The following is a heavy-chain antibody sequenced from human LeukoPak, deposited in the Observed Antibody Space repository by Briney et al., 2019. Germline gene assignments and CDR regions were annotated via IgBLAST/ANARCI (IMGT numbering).Heavy chain of an antibody. CDR1: GGSISTYY. V-gene: IGHV4-59*01. CDR2: IYHSGST. J-gene: IGHJ4*02. Sequence: SETLSLTCTVSGGSISTYYWSWIRQPPGKGLEWIASIYHSGSTYYNPSLKSRVTISADTSKNQFSLKLNSVTAADTAVYYCARVARDGYLACYFDYWGPGTPVTVSS. CDR3: ARVARDGYLACYFDY. D-gene: IGHD5-24*01.